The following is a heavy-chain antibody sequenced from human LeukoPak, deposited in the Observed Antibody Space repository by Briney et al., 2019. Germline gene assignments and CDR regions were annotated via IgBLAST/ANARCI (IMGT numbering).Heavy chain of an antibody. Sequence: GASVEVSCKASGYTFTSYDINWVRQATGQGLEWMGWMNPNSGNTGYAQKFQGRVTMTRNTSISTAYMELSSLRSEDTAVYYCARGHYRSSRGIAAADYWGQGTLVTVSS. CDR2: MNPNSGNT. J-gene: IGHJ4*02. CDR3: ARGHYRSSRGIAAADY. V-gene: IGHV1-8*01. D-gene: IGHD6-13*01. CDR1: GYTFTSYD.